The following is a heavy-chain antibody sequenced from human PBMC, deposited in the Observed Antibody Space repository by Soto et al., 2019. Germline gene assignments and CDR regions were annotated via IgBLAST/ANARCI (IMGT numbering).Heavy chain of an antibody. D-gene: IGHD3-22*01. Sequence: QVQLVQSGAEVKKPGSSVKVSCKASGGTFSSYAISWVRQAPGQGLEWMGGIIPIFDTADYAQKFQGRVTITADESTNTAYMELSSLRSEDTAVYYCAVRSSGVPGYYYGMDVWGQGTTVTVSS. V-gene: IGHV1-69*12. CDR2: IIPIFDTA. CDR1: GGTFSSYA. J-gene: IGHJ6*02. CDR3: AVRSSGVPGYYYGMDV.